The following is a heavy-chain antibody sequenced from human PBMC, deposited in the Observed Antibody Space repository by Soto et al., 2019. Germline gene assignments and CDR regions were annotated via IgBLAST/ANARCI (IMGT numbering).Heavy chain of an antibody. CDR1: GFTVSSNY. D-gene: IGHD3-10*01. J-gene: IGHJ6*03. CDR3: AREFYGSGTDYYYMDV. Sequence: GGSLRLSCAASGFTVSSNYMSWVRQAPGKGLEWVSVIYSGGSTYYADSVKGRFTISRHNSKNTLYLQMNSLRAEDTAVYYCAREFYGSGTDYYYMDVWGKGTTVTVSS. CDR2: IYSGGST. V-gene: IGHV3-53*04.